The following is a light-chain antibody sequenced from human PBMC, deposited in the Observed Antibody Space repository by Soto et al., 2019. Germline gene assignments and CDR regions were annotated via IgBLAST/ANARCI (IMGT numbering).Light chain of an antibody. CDR3: QQRSTWPPI. Sequence: ETVLTQSPATLSLSPGERATLSCRASQGISSYLAWYQQKPGQAPRRLIYDASNRATGIPARFSGSGSETDFTLTLSSLEPEDFAVYYCQQRSTWPPIFGPGTKVDIK. V-gene: IGKV3-11*01. CDR2: DAS. J-gene: IGKJ3*01. CDR1: QGISSY.